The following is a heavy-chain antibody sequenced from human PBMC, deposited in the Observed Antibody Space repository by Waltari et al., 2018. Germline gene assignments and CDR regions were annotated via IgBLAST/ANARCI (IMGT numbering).Heavy chain of an antibody. D-gene: IGHD3-10*01. CDR3: ARGYWGGNPYHYDMDV. V-gene: IGHV1-8*01. J-gene: IGHJ6*02. CDR1: GYLFTNYD. Sequence: QVQLVQSGAEVKIPGASVKVSCKASGYLFTNYDIPWVRQATGQGLQWMGWMNPNSGSAGQAETFYGRVTFTRSTSINTAYMELTGLTSEDTAIYYCARGYWGGNPYHYDMDVWGQGTTVTVSS. CDR2: MNPNSGSA.